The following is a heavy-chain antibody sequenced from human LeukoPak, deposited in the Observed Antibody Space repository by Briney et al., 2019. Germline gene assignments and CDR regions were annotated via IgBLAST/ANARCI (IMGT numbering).Heavy chain of an antibody. CDR2: MFYGGTT. CDR1: GGSISSSNYY. CDR3: ARVFYYYGSGSYPHFDY. V-gene: IGHV4-39*07. J-gene: IGHJ4*02. Sequence: SETLSLTCTVSGGSISSSNYYWGWIRQPPGKGLEWIGTMFYGGTTYYSPSLKSRVTISVDTSKNQFSLKLSSVTAADTAVYYCARVFYYYGSGSYPHFDYWGQGTLVTVSS. D-gene: IGHD3-10*01.